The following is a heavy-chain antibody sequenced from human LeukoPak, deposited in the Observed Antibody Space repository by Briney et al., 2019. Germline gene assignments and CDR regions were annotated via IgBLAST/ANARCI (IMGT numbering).Heavy chain of an antibody. Sequence: SETLSLTCTVSGGSISSGTYYWGWIRQPPGKGLEWIGSIYYSGSTYYNPSLKSRVTISVDTSKNQFSLKLSSVTAADTAVYYCAREYYYDSSGPYYFDYWGQGTLVTVSS. CDR2: IYYSGST. V-gene: IGHV4-39*02. J-gene: IGHJ4*02. D-gene: IGHD3-22*01. CDR1: GGSISSGTYY. CDR3: AREYYYDSSGPYYFDY.